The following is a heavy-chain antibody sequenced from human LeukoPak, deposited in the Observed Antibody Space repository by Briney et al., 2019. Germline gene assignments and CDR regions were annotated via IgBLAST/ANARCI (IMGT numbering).Heavy chain of an antibody. CDR3: ARDYSKSSSFDP. J-gene: IGHJ5*02. CDR1: GYTFTSYD. V-gene: IGHV1-8*01. Sequence: ASVTVSCKASGYTFTSYDINWVRQATGQGLEWLGWMNPNSGNTGYAQNFQGRVTMTRDTSIDTDYMELISLRYEGTAVYYCARDYSKSSSFDPWGQGTLVTVSS. D-gene: IGHD2-21*01. CDR2: MNPNSGNT.